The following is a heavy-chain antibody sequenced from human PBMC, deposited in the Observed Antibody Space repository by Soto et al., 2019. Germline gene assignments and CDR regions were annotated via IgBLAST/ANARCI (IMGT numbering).Heavy chain of an antibody. V-gene: IGHV3-23*01. CDR2: ISVSGDRT. Sequence: GGSLRLSCAASGFTFSSYAMCWVRQAPGKGLEWVSSISVSGDRTFYADSVKGRFTISRDNSRNTLHLQMNSLRAEDTAVYYCATGGDSITRNQPLENWGQGTLVTVSS. J-gene: IGHJ1*01. CDR1: GFTFSSYA. CDR3: ATGGDSITRNQPLEN. D-gene: IGHD2-2*01.